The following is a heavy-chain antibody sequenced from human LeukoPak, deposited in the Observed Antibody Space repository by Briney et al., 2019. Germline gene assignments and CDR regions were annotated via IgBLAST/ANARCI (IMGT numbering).Heavy chain of an antibody. V-gene: IGHV4-38-2*01. CDR1: GYSISIAYY. D-gene: IGHD3-3*01. CDR3: AGYDSRGSGSTQLEY. CDR2: IFRGGST. J-gene: IGHJ4*02. Sequence: PAETLSLSCAVSGYSISIAYYWGWIRQPPGKGLEWIGRIFRGGSTSYNPSLMSRFTMSMDTSKNQFSLQLTSLTAADTAVYYCAGYDSRGSGSTQLEYWGQGILVTISS.